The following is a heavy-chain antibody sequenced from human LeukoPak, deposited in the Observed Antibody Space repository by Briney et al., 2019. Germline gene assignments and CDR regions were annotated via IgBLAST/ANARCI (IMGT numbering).Heavy chain of an antibody. D-gene: IGHD6-13*01. CDR2: ISGSGGST. V-gene: IGHV3-23*01. CDR3: AKFSVGTAYFDY. J-gene: IGHJ4*02. CDR1: GFTFSSYA. Sequence: GGSLRLSCAPSGFTFSSYAMSWVRQAPGKGLEWVSAISGSGGSTYYADSVKGRFTISRDNSKNTLYLQMNSLRAEDTAAYYCAKFSVGTAYFDYWGQGTLVTVSS.